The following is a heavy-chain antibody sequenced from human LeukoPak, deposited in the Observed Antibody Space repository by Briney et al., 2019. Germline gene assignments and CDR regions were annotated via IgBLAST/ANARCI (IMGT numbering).Heavy chain of an antibody. CDR3: ARNTLFAFDI. Sequence: GWSLKSSSAAYGLTVISSYMSWVRQAPVKGLEWVSIIYNDGSTYYADSMKGRFTVSRDISKNTLYLQVNSLRAEDTAMYYCARNTLFAFDIWGQGTMVTVSS. V-gene: IGHV3-53*01. CDR1: GLTVISSY. J-gene: IGHJ3*02. CDR2: IYNDGST.